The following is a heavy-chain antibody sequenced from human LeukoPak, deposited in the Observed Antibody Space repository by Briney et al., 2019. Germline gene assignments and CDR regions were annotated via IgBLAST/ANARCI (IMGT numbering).Heavy chain of an antibody. Sequence: SETLSLTCAVYGGSFSGYYWSWIRQPPGKGLEWIGYIYYSGSTNYNPSLKSRVTISVDTSKNQFSLKLSSVTAADTAVYYCARARGGGAFDIWGQGTMVTVSS. D-gene: IGHD3-16*01. J-gene: IGHJ3*02. CDR1: GGSFSGYY. CDR3: ARARGGGAFDI. CDR2: IYYSGST. V-gene: IGHV4-59*01.